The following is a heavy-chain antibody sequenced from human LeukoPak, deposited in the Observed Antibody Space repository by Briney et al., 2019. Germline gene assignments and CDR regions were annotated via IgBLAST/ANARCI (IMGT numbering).Heavy chain of an antibody. V-gene: IGHV1-2*02. CDR2: IKPNSGGT. CDR3: GRDHYGSGSWPLTASDP. CDR1: GYTFTGYY. Sequence: ASVKVSCKASGYTFTGYYMHWVRQAPGQGLEWMGWIKPNSGGTNYAQKFQGRVTMTRDTSISTAYMELSRLRSDDTAVYYCGRDHYGSGSWPLTASDPWGQGTLVTVSS. J-gene: IGHJ5*02. D-gene: IGHD3-10*01.